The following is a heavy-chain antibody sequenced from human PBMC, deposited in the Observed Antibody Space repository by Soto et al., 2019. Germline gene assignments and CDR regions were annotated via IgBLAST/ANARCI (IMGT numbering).Heavy chain of an antibody. Sequence: QITLKESGPTLVRPTQTLTLTCTVSGFSLRTDAVGVAWIRQSPGKALEWLGIIYWNGEKRYKSSLQTRLTITRDTSKNQVVLTMTDMAPLDSATYSCAHRIAAPGRTLDYWGQGVLVTVSS. CDR2: IYWNGEK. D-gene: IGHD6-13*01. CDR1: GFSLRTDAVG. J-gene: IGHJ4*02. V-gene: IGHV2-5*01. CDR3: AHRIAAPGRTLDY.